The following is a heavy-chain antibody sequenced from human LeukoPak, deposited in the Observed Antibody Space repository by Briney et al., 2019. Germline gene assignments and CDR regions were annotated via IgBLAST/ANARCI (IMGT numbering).Heavy chain of an antibody. CDR1: GYTFTSYG. CDR2: ISAYNGNT. CDR3: ARDYGSGSYPGEDAFDI. Sequence: ASVKVSCKASGYTFTSYGISRVRQAPGQGLEWMGWISAYNGNTNYAQKLQGRVTMTTDTSTSTAYIELRSLRSDDTAVYYWARDYGSGSYPGEDAFDIWGQGTMVTVSS. J-gene: IGHJ3*02. D-gene: IGHD3-10*01. V-gene: IGHV1-18*01.